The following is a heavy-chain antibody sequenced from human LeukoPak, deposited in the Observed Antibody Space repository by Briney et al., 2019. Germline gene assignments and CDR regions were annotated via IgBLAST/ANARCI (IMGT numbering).Heavy chain of an antibody. Sequence: GGSLRLSCAASGFTFSSYGMHWVRQAPGKGLEWVAVIWYDGSNKYYADSVKGRFNISRDNSKNTLYLQMNSLRAEDTAVYYCARDRSTKYCVAYWGQGTLVTVSS. CDR1: GFTFSSYG. J-gene: IGHJ4*02. D-gene: IGHD1-1*01. V-gene: IGHV3-33*01. CDR3: ARDRSTKYCVAY. CDR2: IWYDGSNK.